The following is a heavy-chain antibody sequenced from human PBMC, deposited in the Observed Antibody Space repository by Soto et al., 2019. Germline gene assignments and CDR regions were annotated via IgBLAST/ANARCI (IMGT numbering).Heavy chain of an antibody. Sequence: GASVKVSCKASGYTFTGYYMHWVRQAPGQGLEWMGWINPNSGGTNYAQKFQGRVTMTRDTSISTAYMELSRLRSDDTAVYYCARGYYDSSGYYIYYYGMDVWGQGTTVTVSS. V-gene: IGHV1-2*02. CDR1: GYTFTGYY. CDR2: INPNSGGT. D-gene: IGHD3-22*01. J-gene: IGHJ6*02. CDR3: ARGYYDSSGYYIYYYGMDV.